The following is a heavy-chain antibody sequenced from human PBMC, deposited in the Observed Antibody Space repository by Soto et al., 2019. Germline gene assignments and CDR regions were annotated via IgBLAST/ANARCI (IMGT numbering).Heavy chain of an antibody. Sequence: GGSLRLSCAVSGFTLSDHYMDWVRQAPGKGLEWVARTRNKRNSYTTEYAASVKGRFSISRDDSKNSMYLQLNSLKTEDTAVYYCARGAGEHQKSESYYYGLDVWGLGTTVTVSS. V-gene: IGHV3-72*01. CDR1: GFTLSDHY. CDR2: TRNKRNSYTT. J-gene: IGHJ6*02. CDR3: ARGAGEHQKSESYYYGLDV. D-gene: IGHD1-1*01.